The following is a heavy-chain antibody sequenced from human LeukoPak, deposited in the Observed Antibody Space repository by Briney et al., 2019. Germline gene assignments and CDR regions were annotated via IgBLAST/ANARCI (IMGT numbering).Heavy chain of an antibody. J-gene: IGHJ3*01. Sequence: GGSLRLSCAASGFTFSRYGMLWVRQAPGKGLEWVAFVRYDGSNKYYADSVQGRFAISRDNSKNTVYLQMNSLRVEDTAVYYCTKSLGGVKDALDFWGQGTMVTVSS. CDR1: GFTFSRYG. CDR3: TKSLGGVKDALDF. CDR2: VRYDGSNK. V-gene: IGHV3-30*02. D-gene: IGHD3-16*01.